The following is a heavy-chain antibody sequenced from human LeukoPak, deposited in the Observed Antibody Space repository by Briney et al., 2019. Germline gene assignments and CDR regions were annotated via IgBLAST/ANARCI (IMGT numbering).Heavy chain of an antibody. CDR2: IWYDGSNK. D-gene: IGHD5-12*01. CDR1: GFTFSNYG. V-gene: IGHV3-30*02. Sequence: GGSLSLSCAASGFTFSNYGMLWVRQAPGKGLEWVAFIWYDGSNKYCADSVKGRFTISRDNSKNTLYLQMNSLRAEDTAVYYCAKGSGYEPQYYYYYMDVWGKGTTVTFSS. J-gene: IGHJ6*03. CDR3: AKGSGYEPQYYYYYMDV.